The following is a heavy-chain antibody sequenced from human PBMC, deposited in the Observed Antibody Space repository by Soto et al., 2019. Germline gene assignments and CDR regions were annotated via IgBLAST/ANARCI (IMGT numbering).Heavy chain of an antibody. CDR1: GGSVSSSTW. D-gene: IGHD2-2*01. CDR3: ARGRNSRSDTTCYGPWSDP. Sequence: QVQLQESGPGLVNPSGTLSLTCAVSGGSVSSSTWWSWVRQPPGKGLEWIAEIYHTGSTNYNPSLKIRAPISIDRPKNHFSLKLPPWPAANPPVYYWARGRNSRSDTTCYGPWSDPWGKGTRVTVSP. J-gene: IGHJ5*02. V-gene: IGHV4-4*02. CDR2: IYHTGST.